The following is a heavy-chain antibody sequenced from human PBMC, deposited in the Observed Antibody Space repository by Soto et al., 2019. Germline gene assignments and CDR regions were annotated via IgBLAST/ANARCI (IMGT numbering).Heavy chain of an antibody. D-gene: IGHD3-3*01. J-gene: IGHJ5*02. Sequence: GGSLRLSCAASGFTFSSYGMHWVRQAPGKGLEWVAVIWYDGSNKYYADSVKGRFTISRDNSKNTLYLQMNSLRAEDTAVYYCARDSGPTGPYDFWSGYPFSNWFDPWGQGTLVTVSS. CDR3: ARDSGPTGPYDFWSGYPFSNWFDP. CDR2: IWYDGSNK. CDR1: GFTFSSYG. V-gene: IGHV3-33*01.